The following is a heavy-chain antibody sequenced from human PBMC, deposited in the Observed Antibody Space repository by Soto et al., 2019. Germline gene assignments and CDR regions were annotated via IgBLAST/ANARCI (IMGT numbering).Heavy chain of an antibody. Sequence: PSETLSLTCTVSVGSISSSSYYWGWIRQPPGKGLEWIGSIYYSGSTYYNPSLKSRVSIPVDTSKNQFSLKLSSVTAADTAVYYCARTWIQLWPLNYYYYGMDVWGQGTTVTVSS. CDR2: IYYSGST. CDR3: ARTWIQLWPLNYYYYGMDV. J-gene: IGHJ6*02. D-gene: IGHD5-18*01. CDR1: VGSISSSSYY. V-gene: IGHV4-39*01.